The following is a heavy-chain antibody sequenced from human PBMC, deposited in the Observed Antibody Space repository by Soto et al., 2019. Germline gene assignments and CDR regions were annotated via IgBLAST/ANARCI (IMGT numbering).Heavy chain of an antibody. CDR1: GFTFISYA. V-gene: IGHV3-30-3*01. CDR2: ISFDGSTE. CDR3: ARDLPVDFVPAAELNHYYRLDV. J-gene: IGHJ6*02. Sequence: GGSLRLSCAASGFTFISYAMHWVRQAPGKGLEWVAVISFDGSTEYYADSVKGRFTISRDNSKNTVYLQMNSLRSEDTAVYYCARDLPVDFVPAAELNHYYRLDVWGQGTTVTVSS. D-gene: IGHD2-2*01.